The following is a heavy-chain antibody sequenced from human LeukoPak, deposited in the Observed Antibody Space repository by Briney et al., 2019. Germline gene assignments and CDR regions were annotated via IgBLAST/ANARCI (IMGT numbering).Heavy chain of an antibody. V-gene: IGHV3-30-3*02. D-gene: IGHD3-22*01. J-gene: IGHJ4*02. CDR2: ISYDGSNK. CDR1: GFTFSSYA. CDR3: AKTKTYYYDSSGYLIDY. Sequence: PGRSLRLSCAASGFTFSSYAMHWVRQAPGKGLEWVAVISYDGSNKYYADSVKGRFTISRDNSKNTLYLQMNSLRAEDTAVYYCAKTKTYYYDSSGYLIDYWGQGTLVTVSS.